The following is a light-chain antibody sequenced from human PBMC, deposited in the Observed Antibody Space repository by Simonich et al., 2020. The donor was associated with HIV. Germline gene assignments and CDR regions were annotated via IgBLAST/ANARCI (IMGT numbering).Light chain of an antibody. Sequence: QAGLTQPPSVSKGLRQTATLPCTGNSNNVGNQGAAWLQQHQGHPPNLLSYRNNNRPPGISERLSASRSGNTASLTITGLQPEDEADYYCSAWDSSLSAWVFGGGTKLTVL. CDR2: RNN. V-gene: IGLV10-54*01. J-gene: IGLJ3*02. CDR1: SNNVGNQG. CDR3: SAWDSSLSAWV.